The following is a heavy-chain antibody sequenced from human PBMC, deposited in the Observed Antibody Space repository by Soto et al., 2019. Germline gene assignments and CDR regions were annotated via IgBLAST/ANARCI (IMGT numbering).Heavy chain of an antibody. CDR1: GGTFSSYT. CDR2: IIPILGIA. J-gene: IGHJ5*02. Sequence: QVQLVQSGAEVKKPGSSVKVSCKAYGGTFSSYTISWVRQAPGQGLEWMGRIIPILGIANYAQKFQGRVTITADKSTSTAYMELSSLRSEDTAVYYCDREGDSRDYVWGSYRYRWFDLWGQGTLVTVSS. V-gene: IGHV1-69*08. CDR3: DREGDSRDYVWGSYRYRWFDL. D-gene: IGHD3-16*02.